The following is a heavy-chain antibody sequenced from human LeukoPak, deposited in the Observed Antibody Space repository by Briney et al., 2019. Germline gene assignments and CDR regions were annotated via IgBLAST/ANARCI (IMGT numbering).Heavy chain of an antibody. J-gene: IGHJ6*03. D-gene: IGHD6-6*01. Sequence: PGGSLRLSCAASGFTFSSYWMTWVRQAPGKGLEWVANIKRDGSEKYYVDSVKGRFTISRDNAKNSLYLQMNSLRSEDTAVYYCRVYSSSHSYYYYMDVWGKGTTVTVSS. V-gene: IGHV3-7*01. CDR1: GFTFSSYW. CDR2: IKRDGSEK. CDR3: RVYSSSHSYYYYMDV.